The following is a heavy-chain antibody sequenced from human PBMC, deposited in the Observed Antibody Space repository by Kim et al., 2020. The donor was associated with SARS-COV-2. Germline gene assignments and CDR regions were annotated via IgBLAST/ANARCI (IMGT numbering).Heavy chain of an antibody. D-gene: IGHD1-1*01. V-gene: IGHV3-72*01. CDR1: GFTFSDYY. CDR3: TRVPQRGNNYYYGMDV. J-gene: IGHJ6*02. CDR2: IRNKAKGYTT. Sequence: GGSLRLSCAASGFTFSDYYMDWVRQAPGKGLEWVGRIRNKAKGYTTQYAASVKDRFTISRDDSKTSLYLQMNSLQAEDTAVYYCTRVPQRGNNYYYGMDVWGPGTTVTVSS.